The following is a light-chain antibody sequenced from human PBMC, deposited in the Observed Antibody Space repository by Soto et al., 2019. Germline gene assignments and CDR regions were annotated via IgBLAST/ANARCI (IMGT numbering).Light chain of an antibody. Sequence: QSVLTQPPSESGAPGRGATPSCTGTRSNTGANYDVHWYQQLPGTAPKLLIYGSSNRPSGVPDRFSGSKSGTSASLAITGLRAEDEADYFCQSYDTSLSGGVFGTGTKVTVL. CDR2: GSS. J-gene: IGLJ1*01. CDR3: QSYDTSLSGGV. CDR1: RSNTGANYD. V-gene: IGLV1-40*01.